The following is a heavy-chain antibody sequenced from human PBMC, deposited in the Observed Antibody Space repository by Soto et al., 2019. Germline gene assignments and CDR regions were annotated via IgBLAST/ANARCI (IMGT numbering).Heavy chain of an antibody. CDR3: AREVIVAYYYYGMDV. V-gene: IGHV4-34*01. J-gene: IGHJ6*02. D-gene: IGHD5-12*01. Sequence: SETLSLTCAAYGGSFSGYYWSWIRQPPGKGLEWIGEINHSGSTNYNPSLKSRVTISVDTSKNQFSLKLSSVTAADTAVYYCAREVIVAYYYYGMDVWGQGTTVTVSS. CDR2: INHSGST. CDR1: GGSFSGYY.